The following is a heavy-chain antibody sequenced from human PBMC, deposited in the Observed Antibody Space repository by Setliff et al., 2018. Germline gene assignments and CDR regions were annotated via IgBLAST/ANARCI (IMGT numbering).Heavy chain of an antibody. CDR2: INPRTGVT. D-gene: IGHD3-10*01. V-gene: IGHV1-2*02. Sequence: ASVKVSCKASGYTFTGHYIHWVRQAPGQGLEWMGWINPRTGVTNYAQKFKGRVTMTRDTSITTVYMDLSSQKSDDTAVYYCARGTDYHGSGSYWAKDVWGKGTTVTVSS. J-gene: IGHJ6*04. CDR3: ARGTDYHGSGSYWAKDV. CDR1: GYTFTGHY.